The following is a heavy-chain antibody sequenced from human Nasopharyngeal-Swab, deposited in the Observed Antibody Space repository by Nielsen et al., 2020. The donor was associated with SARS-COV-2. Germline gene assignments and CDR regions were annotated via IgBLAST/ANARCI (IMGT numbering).Heavy chain of an antibody. CDR3: VRGRGYNRSWFDY. CDR2: INPNSGDT. J-gene: IGHJ4*02. D-gene: IGHD5-12*01. V-gene: IGHV1-2*02. CDR1: GYTFTAYY. Sequence: ASVKVSCKASGYTFTAYYIYWVRQAPGQGLEWMGWINPNSGDTNYAQKFQGGVTMTRDTSISTAYMELSRLTSDDTAVYYCVRGRGYNRSWFDYWGQGTLVTVSS.